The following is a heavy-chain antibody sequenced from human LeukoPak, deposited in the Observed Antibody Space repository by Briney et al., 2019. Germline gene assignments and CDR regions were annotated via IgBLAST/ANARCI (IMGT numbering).Heavy chain of an antibody. CDR2: IRSKADSYTT. CDR1: GFTFSGSA. J-gene: IGHJ4*02. V-gene: IGHV3-73*01. Sequence: PGGSLRLSCAASGFTFSGSAMRWVRQASGKGLEWLGRIRSKADSYTTAYAASVKGRFIVSRDDSKNTAYLQMNSLKTEDTAVYYCRAAADLNDYWGQGTLATVSS. CDR3: RAAADLNDY. D-gene: IGHD6-13*01.